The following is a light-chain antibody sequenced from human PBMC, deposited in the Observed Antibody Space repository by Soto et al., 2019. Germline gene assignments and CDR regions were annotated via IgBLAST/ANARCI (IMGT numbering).Light chain of an antibody. CDR2: DAS. Sequence: DIQMTQSPSTLSASVGDRVTITCRASQSISSWLAWYQQKPGKAPKLLIYDASSLESGVPSRFSGSGSGTEFTLTISILQPDDFATYYCQQYNSYSWTFGQGTKVE. CDR1: QSISSW. CDR3: QQYNSYSWT. V-gene: IGKV1-5*01. J-gene: IGKJ1*01.